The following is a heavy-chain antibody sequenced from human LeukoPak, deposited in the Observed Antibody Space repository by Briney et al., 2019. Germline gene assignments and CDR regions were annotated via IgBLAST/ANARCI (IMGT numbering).Heavy chain of an antibody. Sequence: GGSLRLSCAASGFTFSSYGMHWVRQAPGKGLEWVAVIWYDGSNKYYADSVKGRFTISRDNSKNTLYLQMNSLSAEDTAVYYCARDRHTVNFDYWGQGTLVTVSS. CDR1: GFTFSSYG. CDR3: ARDRHTVNFDY. V-gene: IGHV3-33*01. D-gene: IGHD4-17*01. J-gene: IGHJ4*02. CDR2: IWYDGSNK.